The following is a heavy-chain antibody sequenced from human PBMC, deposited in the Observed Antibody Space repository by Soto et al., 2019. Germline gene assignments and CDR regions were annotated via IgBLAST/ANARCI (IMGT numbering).Heavy chain of an antibody. J-gene: IGHJ4*02. CDR1: GGSISSYY. V-gene: IGHV4-59*01. Sequence: SETLSLTCTVSGGSISSYYWSWIRQPPGKGLEWIGYIYYSGSTNYNPSLKSRVTISVDTSKNQFSLKLSSVTAADTAVYYCAGGNRGYSYGTGLWGQGTLVTVSS. CDR2: IYYSGST. CDR3: AGGNRGYSYGTGL. D-gene: IGHD5-18*01.